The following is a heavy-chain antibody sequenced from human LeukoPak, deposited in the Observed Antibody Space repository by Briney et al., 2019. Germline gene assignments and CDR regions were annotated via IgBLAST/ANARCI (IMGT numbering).Heavy chain of an antibody. CDR1: GFTFDDYG. V-gene: IGHV3-20*04. CDR2: FNWNGGST. J-gene: IGHJ4*02. CDR3: ARDLGYPTSYFDY. D-gene: IGHD6-13*01. Sequence: GGSLRLSCAVSGFTFDDYGMSWVRQAPGKGLEWVSGFNWNGGSTGYADSVKGRFTISRDNAKNSLYLQMNSLRAEDTALYYCARDLGYPTSYFDYCGQGTLVTVSS.